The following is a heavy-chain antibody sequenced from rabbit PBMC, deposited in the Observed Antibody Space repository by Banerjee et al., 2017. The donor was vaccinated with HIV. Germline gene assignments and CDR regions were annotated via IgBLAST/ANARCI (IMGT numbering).Heavy chain of an antibody. CDR3: AREEGSSYLFNL. J-gene: IGHJ4*01. V-gene: IGHV1S40*01. D-gene: IGHD8-1*01. CDR1: RFSFSNYY. CDR2: IYGGFSNST. Sequence: QSLEESGGDLVKPGASLTLTCTASRFSFSNYYMCWVRQAPGKGLEWIGCIYGGFSNSTYYANWAKGRFTISKTSSTTVTLQMTSLTAADTATYFCAREEGSSYLFNLWGQGTLVTVS.